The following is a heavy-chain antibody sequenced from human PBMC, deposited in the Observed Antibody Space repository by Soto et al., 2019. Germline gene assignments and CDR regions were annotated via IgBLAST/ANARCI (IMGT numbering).Heavy chain of an antibody. CDR3: ARGSSNYYYYGMDV. CDR2: FYSGGST. Sequence: PGGSLRLSCAASGFTVSSNYMSWVRQAPGKGLEWVSVFYSGGSTYYADSVKGRFTISRDNSKNTLYLQMNSLRAEATAVYYCARGSSNYYYYGMDVWGQGTTVTVSS. J-gene: IGHJ6*02. V-gene: IGHV3-53*01. CDR1: GFTVSSNY.